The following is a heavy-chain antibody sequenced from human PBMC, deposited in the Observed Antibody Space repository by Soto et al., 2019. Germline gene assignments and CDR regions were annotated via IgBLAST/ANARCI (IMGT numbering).Heavy chain of an antibody. Sequence: QVQLVQSGAEVRKPGASVKVSCKASGHTLASYDINWVRQATGQGLEWMGWMTPDSGDTGYAQKFQGRVTMTWDTSITTAYMELRSLRSDDTAVYYCARDPFYGWVDSWGQGTLVTVSS. CDR3: ARDPFYGWVDS. D-gene: IGHD3-16*01. J-gene: IGHJ5*01. V-gene: IGHV1-8*01. CDR1: GHTLASYD. CDR2: MTPDSGDT.